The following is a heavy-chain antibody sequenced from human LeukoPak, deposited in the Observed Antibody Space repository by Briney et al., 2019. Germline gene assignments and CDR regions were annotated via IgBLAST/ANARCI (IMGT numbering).Heavy chain of an antibody. CDR3: ARVTGGRYFDY. Sequence: GGSLRLSCAASGFTFSNYAMTWVRQAPGKGLVWVSRISSDGSSTSYAGSVKGRFTISRDNAENTLFLQMNCLRVEDTAVYYCARVTGGRYFDYWGQGTLVTVSS. J-gene: IGHJ4*02. CDR2: ISSDGSST. V-gene: IGHV3-74*01. D-gene: IGHD1-14*01. CDR1: GFTFSNYA.